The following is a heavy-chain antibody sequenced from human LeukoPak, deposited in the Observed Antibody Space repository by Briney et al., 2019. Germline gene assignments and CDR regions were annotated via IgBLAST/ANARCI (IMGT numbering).Heavy chain of an antibody. CDR1: GGTFSSYA. CDR2: IIPIFGTA. V-gene: IGHV1-69*06. CDR3: ARDGDYDILTGYYKGFDY. J-gene: IGHJ4*02. D-gene: IGHD3-9*01. Sequence: GASVKVSCKASGGTFSSYAISWVRQAPGQGLEWMGGIIPIFGTANYAQKFQGRVTITADKSTSTAYMELSSLRSEDTAVYYCARDGDYDILTGYYKGFDYWGQGTLVTVSS.